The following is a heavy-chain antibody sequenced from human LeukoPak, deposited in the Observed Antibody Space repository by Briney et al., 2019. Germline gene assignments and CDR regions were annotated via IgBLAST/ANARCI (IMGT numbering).Heavy chain of an antibody. V-gene: IGHV3-30*02. D-gene: IGHD2-21*02. CDR2: IQYDGRNK. CDR3: AKITALSPGAFDY. Sequence: GGSLRLSCVASGFTFSSYSMNWVRQAPGKGLEWVAFIQYDGRNKYYADSVKGRFTISRDSSRNIVHLQMNSLRPEDSAVYYCAKITALSPGAFDYWGQGTLVTVSS. J-gene: IGHJ4*02. CDR1: GFTFSSYS.